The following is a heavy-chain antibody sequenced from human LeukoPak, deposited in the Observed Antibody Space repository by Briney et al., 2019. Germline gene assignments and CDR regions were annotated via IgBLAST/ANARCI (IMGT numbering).Heavy chain of an antibody. V-gene: IGHV3-23*01. CDR3: AKAPVTTCSGAYCYPFDY. Sequence: GGSLRLSCAASGFTLSSYAMSWVRQGPGKGLEWVSAISVSGNTYHADSVKGRFTISRDSYKNTLYLQMNSLRAEDAAVYYCAKAPVTTCSGAYCYPFDYWGQGTLVTVSS. CDR2: ISVSGNT. D-gene: IGHD2-15*01. J-gene: IGHJ4*02. CDR1: GFTLSSYA.